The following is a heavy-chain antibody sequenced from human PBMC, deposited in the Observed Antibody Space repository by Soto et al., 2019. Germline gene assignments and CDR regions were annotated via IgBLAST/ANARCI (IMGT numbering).Heavy chain of an antibody. D-gene: IGHD3-3*01. CDR1: GFTFSSYA. Sequence: EVQLLESGGGLVQPGGSLRLSCAASGFTFSSYAMSWVRQAPGKGLEWVSAISGSGGSTYYADSVKGRFTISRDNSKNTLYLQMNSLRAEDTAVYYCAKDQIRGMDFWSGYRPPLDYWGQGTLVTVSS. J-gene: IGHJ4*02. V-gene: IGHV3-23*01. CDR3: AKDQIRGMDFWSGYRPPLDY. CDR2: ISGSGGST.